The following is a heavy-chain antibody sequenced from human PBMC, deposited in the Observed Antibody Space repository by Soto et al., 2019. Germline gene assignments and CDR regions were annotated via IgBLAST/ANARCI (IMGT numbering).Heavy chain of an antibody. CDR2: ISSSSSTI. J-gene: IGHJ4*02. CDR3: ARAGMGATNADFDY. V-gene: IGHV3-48*02. Sequence: GGSLRLPSAVFGFTFSSYSINWVLQDQGKGLEWVSYISSSSSTIYYADSVKGRFTISRDNAKNSLYLQMNSLRDEDTAVYYCARAGMGATNADFDYWGQGTLVTVSS. D-gene: IGHD1-26*01. CDR1: GFTFSSYS.